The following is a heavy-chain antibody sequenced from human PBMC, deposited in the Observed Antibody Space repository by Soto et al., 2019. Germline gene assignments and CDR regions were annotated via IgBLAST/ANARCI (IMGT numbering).Heavy chain of an antibody. CDR1: GGSISSYY. J-gene: IGHJ5*02. V-gene: IGHV4-59*01. D-gene: IGHD2-15*01. CDR2: IYYSGST. Sequence: SETLSLTCTVSGGSISSYYWSWIRQPPGKGLEWIGYIYYSGSTNYNPSLKSRVTISVDTSKNQFSLKLSSVTAADTAVYYCARARTPNWFDPWGQGTLVTSPQ. CDR3: ARARTPNWFDP.